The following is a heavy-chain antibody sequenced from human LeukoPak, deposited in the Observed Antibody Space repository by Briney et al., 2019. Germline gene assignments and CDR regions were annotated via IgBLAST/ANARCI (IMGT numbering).Heavy chain of an antibody. CDR1: GYTFTGYY. CDR2: INPNSGGT. CDR3: ARVGDIVVVPADNWFDP. V-gene: IGHV1-2*02. D-gene: IGHD2-2*01. Sequence: ASVKVSCKASGYTFTGYYMHWVRQAPGQGLEWMGWINPNSGGTNYAQKFQGRVTMTRDTSISTAYMELSRLRSDDTAVYHCARVGDIVVVPADNWFDPWGQGTLVTVSS. J-gene: IGHJ5*02.